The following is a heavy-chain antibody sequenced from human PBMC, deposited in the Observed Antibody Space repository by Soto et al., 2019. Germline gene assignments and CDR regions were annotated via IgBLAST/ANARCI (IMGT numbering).Heavy chain of an antibody. CDR1: GFPFNDYS. J-gene: IGHJ4*02. V-gene: IGHV3-21*02. CDR2: INPSSDSV. Sequence: EVQVVESGGGLVKPGGSLRLACAASGFPFNDYSWNWVRQAPGKGLEWVASINPSSDSVYYADSVKGRFTISRDKAKNTLYLQMNSLRAEDTAVYYCARPRGPRGYDFIDYWGQGTLVTVSS. D-gene: IGHD5-12*01. CDR3: ARPRGPRGYDFIDY.